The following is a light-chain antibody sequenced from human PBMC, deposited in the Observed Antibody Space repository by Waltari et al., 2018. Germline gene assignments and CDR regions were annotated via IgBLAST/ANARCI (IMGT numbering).Light chain of an antibody. CDR1: QGISSW. CDR3: QQYNSVPCT. CDR2: KAS. J-gene: IGKJ2*02. Sequence: DIQITQSPSSLSASVGDRVTITCRASQGISSWLAWYQQKPGKAPNLLIYKASNLQSGVPSRFSGSGSGTDFTLTISSLQPEDFATYYCQQYNSVPCTFGQGTKLEIK. V-gene: IGKV1-12*01.